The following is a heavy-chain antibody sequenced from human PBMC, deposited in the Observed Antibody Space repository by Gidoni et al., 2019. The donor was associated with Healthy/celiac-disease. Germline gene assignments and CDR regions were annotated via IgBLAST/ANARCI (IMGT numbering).Heavy chain of an antibody. J-gene: IGHJ6*03. CDR3: ARGADYDFWSGYDYYYYYYMDV. CDR2: IYYSVST. Sequence: QVQLQESGPGLVKPSETLSLTCTVSGGSISSSYWSWTRQPPGKGLEWIGYIYYSVSTNYTPSLKSRVTISVDTSKNQFSLKLSSVTAADTAVYYCARGADYDFWSGYDYYYYYYMDVWGKGTTVTVSS. CDR1: GGSISSSY. D-gene: IGHD3-3*01. V-gene: IGHV4-59*01.